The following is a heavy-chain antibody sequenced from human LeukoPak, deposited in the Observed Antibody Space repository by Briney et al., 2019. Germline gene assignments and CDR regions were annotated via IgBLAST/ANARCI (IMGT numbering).Heavy chain of an antibody. D-gene: IGHD3-22*01. J-gene: IGHJ3*02. CDR3: AREVVYDSSGYFLDAFDI. V-gene: IGHV4-30-4*08. CDR2: IYYSGST. CDR1: GGSISSGDYY. Sequence: SETLSLTCTVSGGSISSGDYYWSWIRQPPGKGLEWIGYIYYSGSTYYNPSLKSRVTISVDTSKNQFSLKLSSVTAADTAVYYCAREVVYDSSGYFLDAFDIWGQGTMVTVSS.